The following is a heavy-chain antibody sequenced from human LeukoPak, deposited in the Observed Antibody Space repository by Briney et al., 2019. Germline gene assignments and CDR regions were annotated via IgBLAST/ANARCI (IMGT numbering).Heavy chain of an antibody. J-gene: IGHJ6*03. CDR3: ARRSRYSSSWFSSGWYADYMDV. V-gene: IGHV1-2*02. Sequence: GASVKVSCKASGYTFTVYYMHWVRQAPGQGLEWMGWINPNSGGTNYAQKFQGRVTMTRDTSISTAYMELSRLRSDDTAVYYCARRSRYSSSWFSSGWYADYMDVWGKGTTVTISS. D-gene: IGHD6-13*01. CDR2: INPNSGGT. CDR1: GYTFTVYY.